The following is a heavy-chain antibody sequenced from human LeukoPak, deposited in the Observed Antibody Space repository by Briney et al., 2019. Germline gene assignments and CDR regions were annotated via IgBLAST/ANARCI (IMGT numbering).Heavy chain of an antibody. D-gene: IGHD7-27*01. V-gene: IGHV4-4*07. CDR1: GGSISSYY. J-gene: IGHJ3*02. CDR2: IYTSGST. CDR3: ARVNWMRGEDDAFDT. Sequence: PSETLSLTCTVSGGSISSYYWSWIRQPAGKGLEWIGRIYTSGSTNYNPSLKSRVTMSVDTSKNQFSLKLSSVTAADTAVYYCARVNWMRGEDDAFDTWGQGTMVTVSS.